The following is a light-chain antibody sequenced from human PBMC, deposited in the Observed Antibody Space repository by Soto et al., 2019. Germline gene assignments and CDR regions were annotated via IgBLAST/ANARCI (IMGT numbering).Light chain of an antibody. V-gene: IGKV3-20*01. CDR3: QQYDTSPRT. CDR1: QSVSSNY. CDR2: GAS. J-gene: IGKJ1*01. Sequence: EIVLTQSPCTLSFSPGERATLSCRASQSVSSNYLAWYQQKRGQAPRLLTYGASSRATGLPTRFSGSGSGTDFTLTISRLEPEDFAVYYCQQYDTSPRTFGQGTKVEI.